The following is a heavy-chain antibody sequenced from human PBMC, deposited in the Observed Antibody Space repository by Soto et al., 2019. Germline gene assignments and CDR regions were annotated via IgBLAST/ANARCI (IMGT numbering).Heavy chain of an antibody. J-gene: IGHJ3*02. CDR2: ISYDGSNK. Sequence: QVQLVESGGGVVQPGRSLRLSCAASGFTFSSYAMHWVRQAPGKGLDWVAVISYDGSNKYYADSVKGRFTISRDNSKNTLYLQMNSLRAEDKAVYYCAREMRLERRSAFDIWGQGTMVTVSS. D-gene: IGHD1-1*01. V-gene: IGHV3-30-3*01. CDR3: AREMRLERRSAFDI. CDR1: GFTFSSYA.